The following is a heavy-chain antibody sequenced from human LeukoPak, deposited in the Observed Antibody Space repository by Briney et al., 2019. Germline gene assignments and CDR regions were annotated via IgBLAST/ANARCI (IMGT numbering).Heavy chain of an antibody. J-gene: IGHJ6*02. CDR1: GFTFSSYA. Sequence: GRSLRLSCAASGFTFSSYAMHWVRQAPGKGLEYVSAISSNGGSTYYANYVKGRFTISRDNSKNTLYLQMGSLRAEDMAVYYCARGDSRDGYFGMDVWGQGTTVTVSS. CDR3: ARGDSRDGYFGMDV. V-gene: IGHV3-64*01. CDR2: ISSNGGST. D-gene: IGHD5-24*01.